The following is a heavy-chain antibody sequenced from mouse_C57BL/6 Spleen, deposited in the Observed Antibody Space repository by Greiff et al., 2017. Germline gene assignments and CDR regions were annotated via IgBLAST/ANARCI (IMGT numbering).Heavy chain of an antibody. CDR2: INYDGSST. CDR1: GFTFSDYY. Sequence: EVMLVESEGGLVQPGSSMKLSCTASGFTFSDYYMAWVRQVPEKGLEWVANINYDGSSTYYLDSLKSRFIISRDNAKNILYLQMSSLKSEYTATXYCARGSTVVGFDVWGTGTTVTVSS. J-gene: IGHJ1*03. V-gene: IGHV5-16*01. D-gene: IGHD1-1*01. CDR3: ARGSTVVGFDV.